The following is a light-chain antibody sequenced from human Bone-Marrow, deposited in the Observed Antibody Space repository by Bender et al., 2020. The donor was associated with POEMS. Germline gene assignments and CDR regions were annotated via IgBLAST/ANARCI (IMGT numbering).Light chain of an antibody. CDR2: DVS. V-gene: IGLV2-14*02. Sequence: QSALTQPASVSASPGQSISISCTGTNSDIGSYDLVSWFQQHPGKAPKLLIYDVSNRPSGVSNRFSASKSGNTASLTISGLQPEDEADYYCCSYTSSTTPVFGGGTKVTVL. CDR1: NSDIGSYDL. J-gene: IGLJ2*01. CDR3: CSYTSSTTPV.